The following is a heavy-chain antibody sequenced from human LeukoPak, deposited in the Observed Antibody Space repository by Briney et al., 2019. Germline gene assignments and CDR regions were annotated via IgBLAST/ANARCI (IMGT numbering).Heavy chain of an antibody. CDR2: INHSGST. V-gene: IGHV4-34*01. Sequence: SETLSLTCAVYGGSFSGYYWSWIRQPPGKGLEWIGEINHSGSTNYNPSLKSRVTISVDTSKNQFSLKLSSVTAADTAVYYCARVIVVYDFWKSIDYWGQGTLVTVSS. CDR1: GGSFSGYY. J-gene: IGHJ4*02. CDR3: ARVIVVYDFWKSIDY. D-gene: IGHD3-3*01.